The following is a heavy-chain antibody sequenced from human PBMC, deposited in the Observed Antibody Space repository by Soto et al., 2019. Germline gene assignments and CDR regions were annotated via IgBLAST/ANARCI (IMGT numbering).Heavy chain of an antibody. CDR3: AKDLYTYGTRYYYYYMDV. D-gene: IGHD2-8*01. CDR1: GFTFSSYA. CDR2: ISGSGDST. Sequence: GGSLRLSCAASGFTFSSYAMNWVRQAPGKGLEWVSAISGSGDSTYYAVSVKGRFTISRDNSKNTLYLQMNSLTAEDSAVYYCAKDLYTYGTRYYYYYMDVWGKGTTVTVSS. J-gene: IGHJ6*03. V-gene: IGHV3-23*01.